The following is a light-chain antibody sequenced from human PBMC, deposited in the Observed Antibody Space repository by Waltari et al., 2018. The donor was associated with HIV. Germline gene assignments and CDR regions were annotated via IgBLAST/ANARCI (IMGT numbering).Light chain of an antibody. CDR2: DNN. CDR1: RSNLGTGFI. J-gene: IGLJ2*01. Sequence: QSVLTQPPSASGAPRQRVTIACTGTRSNLGTGFIVHWHQQIPANAPKPPIYDNNIRPSGVPDRFSGSKSGTSASLAITGLQSEDEADYYCQSYDMSQSGSLVFGGGTKLTVL. V-gene: IGLV1-40*01. CDR3: QSYDMSQSGSLV.